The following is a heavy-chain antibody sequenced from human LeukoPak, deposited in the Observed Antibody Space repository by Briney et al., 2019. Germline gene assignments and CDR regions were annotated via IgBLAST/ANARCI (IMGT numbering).Heavy chain of an antibody. CDR1: GFTFSSYS. Sequence: GGSLRLSCAASGFTFSSYSTNWVRQAPGKGLEWVSSISSSSSYIYYADSVKGRFTISRDNAKNSLYLQMNSLRAEDTAAYYCARDRGYYDSSGYVYWGQGTLVTVSS. V-gene: IGHV3-21*01. J-gene: IGHJ4*02. CDR2: ISSSSSYI. CDR3: ARDRGYYDSSGYVY. D-gene: IGHD3-22*01.